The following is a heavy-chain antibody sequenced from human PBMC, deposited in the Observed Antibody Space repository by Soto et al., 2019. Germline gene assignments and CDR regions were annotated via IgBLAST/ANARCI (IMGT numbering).Heavy chain of an antibody. D-gene: IGHD3-3*01. CDR2: IIPIFGTA. Sequence: SVKVSCTASGGTFSSYAISWVRQAPGQGLEWMGGIIPIFGTANYAQKFQGRVTITADESTSTAYMELSSLRSEDTAVYYCATGDYDFWSGYADYWGQGTLVTVSS. CDR1: GGTFSSYA. CDR3: ATGDYDFWSGYADY. V-gene: IGHV1-69*13. J-gene: IGHJ4*02.